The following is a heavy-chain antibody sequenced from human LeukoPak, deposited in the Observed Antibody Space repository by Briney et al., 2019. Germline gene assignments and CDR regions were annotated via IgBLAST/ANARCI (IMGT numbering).Heavy chain of an antibody. D-gene: IGHD6-13*01. CDR1: GFTFSSYA. J-gene: IGHJ4*02. CDR3: AKVEVGSSSWYIGHY. CDR2: ISGSGGST. V-gene: IGHV3-23*01. Sequence: GGSLRLSCAASGFTFSSYAMSWVRQAPGKGLEWVSAISGSGGSTYYADSVKGRFTISRDNSKNTLYLQMNSLRAEDTAVYYCAKVEVGSSSWYIGHYWGQGTLVTVSS.